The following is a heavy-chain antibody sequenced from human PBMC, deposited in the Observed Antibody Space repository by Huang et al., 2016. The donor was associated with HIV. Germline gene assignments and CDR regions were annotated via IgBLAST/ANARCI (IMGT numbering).Heavy chain of an antibody. CDR3: ARVGSGWSLLGDALDF. Sequence: QVQLVQSGAEVKKPGASVRISCKASGYTFTSNHINWVRQAPGQGLEWMGKINTSGGSTDYAQKFQDRITMTRDRSTSTVYLELRSLTSDDTAIYYCARVGSGWSLLGDALDFWGRGTMVTVSS. V-gene: IGHV1-46*01. D-gene: IGHD6-19*01. J-gene: IGHJ3*01. CDR2: INTSGGST. CDR1: GYTFTSNH.